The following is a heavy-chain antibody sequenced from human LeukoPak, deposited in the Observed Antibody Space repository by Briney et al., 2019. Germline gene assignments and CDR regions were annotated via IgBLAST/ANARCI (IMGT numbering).Heavy chain of an antibody. CDR2: INPNSGGT. J-gene: IGHJ4*02. CDR3: ARGRPRDFWSDYHGY. CDR1: VYSFIGFY. Sequence: ASVKVTCKAYVYSFIGFYMHWVRQAPGQGLEWMGWINPNSGGTNYAQKFQDRVTMTSDTSISTAYMELSRVTSEDTAVYYCARGRPRDFWSDYHGYWGQGTLVTVSS. V-gene: IGHV1-2*02. D-gene: IGHD3-3*01.